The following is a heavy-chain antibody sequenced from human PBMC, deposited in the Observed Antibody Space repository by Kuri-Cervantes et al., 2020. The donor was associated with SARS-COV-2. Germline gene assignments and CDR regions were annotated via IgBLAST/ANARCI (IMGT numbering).Heavy chain of an antibody. J-gene: IGHJ4*02. CDR3: ARGSSPTALIDY. CDR1: GGSISSYY. Sequence: ESLKISCTVSGGSISSYYWSWIRQPAGKGLEWIGRIYTSGSTNYNPSLKSRVTMSVDTSKNQFSLKLSSVTAADTAVYYCARGSSPTALIDYWGQGTLVTVSS. D-gene: IGHD6-13*01. V-gene: IGHV4-4*07. CDR2: IYTSGST.